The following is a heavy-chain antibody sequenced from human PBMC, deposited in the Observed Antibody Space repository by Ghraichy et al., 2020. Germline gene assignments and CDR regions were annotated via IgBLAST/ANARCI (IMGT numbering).Heavy chain of an antibody. Sequence: GESLNISCAASGFTFSNYGMHWVRQAPGKGLEWVAVIWSDGSNKYYADSVEGRFTISRDNSKNTLYLQMNSLRAEDTAVYYCARDPQRWGSSSSLHYYYMDVWGKGTTVTVSS. V-gene: IGHV3-33*01. CDR1: GFTFSNYG. J-gene: IGHJ6*03. CDR3: ARDPQRWGSSSSLHYYYMDV. CDR2: IWSDGSNK. D-gene: IGHD6-6*01.